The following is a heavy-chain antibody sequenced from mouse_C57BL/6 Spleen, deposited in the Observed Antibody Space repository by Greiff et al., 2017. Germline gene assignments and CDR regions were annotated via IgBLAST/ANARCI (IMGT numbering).Heavy chain of an antibody. J-gene: IGHJ3*01. CDR3: ARGDYYGSPHFAY. Sequence: EVQLQQSGPELVKPGASVKIPCKASGYTFTDYNMDWVKQSHGKSLEWIGDINPNNGGTIYNQKFKGKATLTVDKSSSTAYMELRSLTSEDTAVYYCARGDYYGSPHFAYWGQGTLVTVSA. D-gene: IGHD1-1*01. CDR2: INPNNGGT. V-gene: IGHV1-18*01. CDR1: GYTFTDYN.